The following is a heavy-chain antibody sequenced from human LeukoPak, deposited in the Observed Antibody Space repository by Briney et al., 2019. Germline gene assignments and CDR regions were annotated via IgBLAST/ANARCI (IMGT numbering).Heavy chain of an antibody. Sequence: GGSLRLSCAASGFTFTSYSMTWVRQAPGKGLEWVSYISSSSSYIYYADSLKGRFTISRDNAKNSLYLQMNSLRAEDTAVYYCARRALTMARGARPYYFDYWGQGTLDTVSS. D-gene: IGHD3-10*01. V-gene: IGHV3-21*01. CDR2: ISSSSSYI. CDR1: GFTFTSYS. CDR3: ARRALTMARGARPYYFDY. J-gene: IGHJ4*02.